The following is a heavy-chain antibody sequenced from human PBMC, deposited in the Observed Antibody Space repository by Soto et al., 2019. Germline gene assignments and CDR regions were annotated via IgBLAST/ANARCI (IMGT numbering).Heavy chain of an antibody. V-gene: IGHV1-69*13. CDR1: GGTFSSYA. J-gene: IGHJ4*02. Sequence: SVKVSCKASGGTFSSYAISWVRQAPGQGLEWMGGIIPIFGTANYAQKFQGRVTITADESTSTAYMELSSLRSEDTAVYYCASSRGYYDSSGYSGFDYWGQGTLVTVSS. CDR2: IIPIFGTA. CDR3: ASSRGYYDSSGYSGFDY. D-gene: IGHD3-22*01.